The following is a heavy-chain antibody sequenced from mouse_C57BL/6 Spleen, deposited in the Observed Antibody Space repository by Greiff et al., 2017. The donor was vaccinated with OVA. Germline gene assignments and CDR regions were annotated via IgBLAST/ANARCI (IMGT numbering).Heavy chain of an antibody. Sequence: QVQLQQPGAELVRPGSSVKLSCKASGYTFTSYWMHWVKQRPIQGLEWIGNIDPSDSETHYNQKFKDKATLTVDKSSSTAYMQLSSLTSEDSAVYDCARGSYYGSSYPYYFDYWGQGTTLTVSS. V-gene: IGHV1-52*01. CDR2: IDPSDSET. D-gene: IGHD1-1*01. J-gene: IGHJ2*01. CDR3: ARGSYYGSSYPYYFDY. CDR1: GYTFTSYW.